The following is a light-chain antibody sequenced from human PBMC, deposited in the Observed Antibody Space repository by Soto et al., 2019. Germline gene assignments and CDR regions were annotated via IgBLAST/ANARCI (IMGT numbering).Light chain of an antibody. CDR3: QQYDDLPFT. J-gene: IGKJ4*01. CDR2: EAY. V-gene: IGKV1-33*01. Sequence: DIQMTQSPSSLSASVGDRVTITCQASQAIGNYLTWYQQKPGKAPKLLIYEAYNLETGVPSRFSGSGSGTDFTFTINSLQPEDIATYYCQQYDDLPFTFGGGTKGEIK. CDR1: QAIGNY.